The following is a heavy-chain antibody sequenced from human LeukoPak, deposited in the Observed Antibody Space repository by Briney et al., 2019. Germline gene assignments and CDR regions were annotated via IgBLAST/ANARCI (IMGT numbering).Heavy chain of an antibody. Sequence: MPSETLSLTCTVSGGSISSSSYYWGWIRQPPGKGLEWIGSIYYSGSTYYNPSLKSRVTISVDTSKNQFSLKLSSVTAADTAVYYCASSYDYVWGSYPLGYWGQGTLVTVSS. CDR2: IYYSGST. CDR1: GGSISSSSYY. D-gene: IGHD3-16*02. V-gene: IGHV4-39*07. J-gene: IGHJ4*02. CDR3: ASSYDYVWGSYPLGY.